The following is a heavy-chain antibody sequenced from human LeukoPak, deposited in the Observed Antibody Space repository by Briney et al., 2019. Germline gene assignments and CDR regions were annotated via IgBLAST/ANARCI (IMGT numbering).Heavy chain of an antibody. J-gene: IGHJ3*02. Sequence: GGSLRLSCAASGFTFSSYGMSWVRQAPGKVLERVSSISSSSSYIYYADSVKGRFTISRDNAKNSLYLQMNSLRAEDTAVYSCAGGYYDAYDAFDIWGQGTMVTVSS. V-gene: IGHV3-21*01. CDR1: GFTFSSYG. CDR3: AGGYYDAYDAFDI. D-gene: IGHD3-22*01. CDR2: ISSSSSYI.